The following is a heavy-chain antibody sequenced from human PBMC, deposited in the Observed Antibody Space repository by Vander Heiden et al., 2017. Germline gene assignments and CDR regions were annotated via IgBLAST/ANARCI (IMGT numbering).Heavy chain of an antibody. CDR3: APSRQYTSGWVYFFDY. CDR1: GGSFSSYY. D-gene: IGHD6-19*01. Sequence: QVQLQQWGAGLLKPSETLSLTCGVYGGSFSSYYWSWIRQPPGKGLWWIGEINNSGTTNYNPSLKSRITISVDTSKNQFSLKLSSVTAADTALYFCAPSRQYTSGWVYFFDYWGQGTLVNVAS. CDR2: INNSGTT. J-gene: IGHJ4*02. V-gene: IGHV4-34*01.